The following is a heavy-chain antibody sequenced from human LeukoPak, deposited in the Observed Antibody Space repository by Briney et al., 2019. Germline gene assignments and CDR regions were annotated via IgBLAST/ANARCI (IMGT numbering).Heavy chain of an antibody. CDR1: GGTFSSYA. D-gene: IGHD1-1*01. Sequence: SVKVSCKASGGTFSSYAISWVRQAPGQGLEWMGRIIPILGIANYAQKFQGRVTITADKSTSTAYMELSSLRSEDTAVYYCASWKAPSVSEGMDVWGQGTTVTVSS. V-gene: IGHV1-69*04. CDR3: ASWKAPSVSEGMDV. CDR2: IIPILGIA. J-gene: IGHJ6*02.